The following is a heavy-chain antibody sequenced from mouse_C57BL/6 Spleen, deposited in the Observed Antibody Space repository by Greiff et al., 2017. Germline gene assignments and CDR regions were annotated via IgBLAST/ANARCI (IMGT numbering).Heavy chain of an antibody. D-gene: IGHD2-5*01. J-gene: IGHJ4*01. V-gene: IGHV1-82*01. CDR1: GYAFSSSW. CDR2: IYPGDGDP. Sequence: VQLQQSGPELVKPGASVKISCKASGYAFSSSWLNWVKQRPGQGLEWIGRIYPGDGDPNYNGKFKGKATLTADKSSSTAYMQHSSLTSEDSAVYVGARSSKYEDYYAMDYWGQGTSVTVSS. CDR3: ARSSKYEDYYAMDY.